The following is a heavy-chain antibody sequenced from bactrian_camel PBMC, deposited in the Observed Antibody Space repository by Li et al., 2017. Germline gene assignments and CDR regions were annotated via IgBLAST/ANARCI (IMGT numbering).Heavy chain of an antibody. J-gene: IGHJ4*01. CDR1: GYTYSARI. V-gene: IGHV3S40*01. Sequence: VQLVESGGGSVQAGGSLRLSCAASGYTYSARILAWFRQAPGKEREGVATITTGAGTTVYADSEKGRFTISRDDAKNTMYLRMNNLQPEDTAMYYCAADVGSMSGNCQPNYWGQGTQVTVS. D-gene: IGHD6*01. CDR3: AADVGSMSGNCQPNY. CDR2: ITTGAGTT.